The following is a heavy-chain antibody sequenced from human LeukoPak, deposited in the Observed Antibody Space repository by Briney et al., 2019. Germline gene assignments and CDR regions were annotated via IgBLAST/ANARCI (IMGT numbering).Heavy chain of an antibody. CDR3: ARESAVTIFGVVIGPSDY. D-gene: IGHD3-3*01. CDR2: ISAYNGNT. Sequence: ASVKVSCKASGYTFTSYGISWVQQAPGQGLEWMGWISAYNGNTNYAQKLQGRVTMTTDTSTSTAYMELRSLRSDDTAVYYCARESAVTIFGVVIGPSDYWGQGTLVTVSS. J-gene: IGHJ4*02. V-gene: IGHV1-18*01. CDR1: GYTFTSYG.